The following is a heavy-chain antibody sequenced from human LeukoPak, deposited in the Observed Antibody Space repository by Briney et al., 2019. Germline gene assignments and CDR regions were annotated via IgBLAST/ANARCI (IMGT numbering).Heavy chain of an antibody. Sequence: GGSLRLSCAASGFTFSSYAMSWVRQAPGKGLEWVSAISGSGGSTYYADSVKGRFTISRDNSKNTLYLQMNSLRAEDTAVYFCTRSYCGGDCYYLNDFWGQGTLVTVSS. D-gene: IGHD2-21*02. V-gene: IGHV3-23*01. CDR1: GFTFSSYA. CDR2: ISGSGGST. CDR3: TRSYCGGDCYYLNDF. J-gene: IGHJ4*02.